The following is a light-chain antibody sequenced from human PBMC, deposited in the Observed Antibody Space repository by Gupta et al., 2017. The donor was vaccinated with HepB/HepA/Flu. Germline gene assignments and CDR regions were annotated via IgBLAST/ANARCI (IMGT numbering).Light chain of an antibody. CDR3: SSYTSSSTLV. CDR1: SSDVGTYNY. Sequence: QSALTQPASVSGSPGQSIPISCTGTSSDVGTYNYVSWYQQHPGKAPKLMIYDVSDRPSGVSNRFSGSKSGNTASLTISGLQAEDDADYYCSSYTSSSTLVLGGGTKLTVL. CDR2: DVS. V-gene: IGLV2-14*01. J-gene: IGLJ3*02.